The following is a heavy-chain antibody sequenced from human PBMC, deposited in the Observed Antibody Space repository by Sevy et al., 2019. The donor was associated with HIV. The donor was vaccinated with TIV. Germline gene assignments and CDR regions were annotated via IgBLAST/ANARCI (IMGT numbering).Heavy chain of an antibody. CDR3: TTAHQWFGNLRLD. V-gene: IGHV3-15*01. Sequence: GGSLRLSCAASGFTFSKACMNWVRQAPGKGPEWVGRIKSKTDGGTTDFAAFVKGRFKISRDDSNDTLFLQMDNLEVEDIAVYYCTTAHQWFGNLRLDRGQGTLVTVSS. CDR2: IKSKTDGGTT. CDR1: GFTFSKAC. J-gene: IGHJ4*02. D-gene: IGHD3-10*01.